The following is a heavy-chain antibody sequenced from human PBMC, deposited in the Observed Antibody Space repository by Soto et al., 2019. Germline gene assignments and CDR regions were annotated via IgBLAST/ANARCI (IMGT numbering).Heavy chain of an antibody. CDR2: ISGSGGST. D-gene: IGHD4-17*01. Sequence: EVQLLESGGGLVQPGGSLRLSCAASGFTFSSYAMNWVRQAPGKGLERVSVISGSGGSTDYADAVKGRFTISRDNYKNTLYLQMNSLRAEDTVVYYCANSTVGWYFDLWGRGTLVTVSS. CDR1: GFTFSSYA. J-gene: IGHJ2*01. V-gene: IGHV3-23*01. CDR3: ANSTVGWYFDL.